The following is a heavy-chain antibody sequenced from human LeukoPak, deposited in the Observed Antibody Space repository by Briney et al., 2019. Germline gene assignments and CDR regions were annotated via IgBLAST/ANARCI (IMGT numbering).Heavy chain of an antibody. V-gene: IGHV1-24*01. J-gene: IGHJ4*02. CDR3: ATDRHRAMVIDY. Sequence: ASVKVSCKVSGYTLTELSMHWVRQAPGKGLEWMGGFDPEDGETIYAQKFQGRVTMTEDTSTDTAYMELSSLRSEDTAVCYCATDRHRAMVIDYWGQGTLVTVSS. CDR2: FDPEDGET. D-gene: IGHD5-18*01. CDR1: GYTLTELS.